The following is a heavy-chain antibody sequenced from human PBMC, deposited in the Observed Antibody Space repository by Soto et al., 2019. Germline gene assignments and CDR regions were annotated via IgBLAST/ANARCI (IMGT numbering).Heavy chain of an antibody. CDR1: GFTFSNYA. D-gene: IGHD2-21*01. Sequence: VGSLRLSCAASGFTFSNYAMSWVRQAPGKGLEWVSAITGSGGSTYYADSVKGRFTISRDNSRNRLYLQMNSLRAEDTAVYYCAKPEVKPTQYYFDYWGQGTLVTVSS. CDR3: AKPEVKPTQYYFDY. J-gene: IGHJ4*02. V-gene: IGHV3-23*01. CDR2: ITGSGGST.